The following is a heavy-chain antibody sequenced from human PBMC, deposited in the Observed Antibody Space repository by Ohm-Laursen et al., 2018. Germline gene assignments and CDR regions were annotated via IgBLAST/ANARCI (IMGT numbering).Heavy chain of an antibody. CDR2: INTEDQT. D-gene: IGHD1-14*01. J-gene: IGHJ4*02. CDR3: ARGIVRGVTGPDY. V-gene: IGHV3-66*01. Sequence: SLRLSCSASGFTFSDYHMSWVRQAPGKGLEWVSVINTEDQTFYLNSVKGRFSISRDNSKNTVYLQMNSLRVEDTAVYYCARGIVRGVTGPDYWGQGILVTVSS. CDR1: GFTFSDYH.